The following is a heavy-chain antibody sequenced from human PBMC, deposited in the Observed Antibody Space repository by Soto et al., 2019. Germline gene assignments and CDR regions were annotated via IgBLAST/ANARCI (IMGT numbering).Heavy chain of an antibody. CDR2: IDPSDSQT. CDR3: ARQIYDSDTGPNFQYYFDS. Sequence: RGESLKISCKGSGYSFAGYWITWVRQKPGKGLEWMGRIDPSDSQTYYSPSFRGHVTISVTKSITTAFLQWSSLRASDTAMYYCARQIYDSDTGPNFQYYFDSWGQGTPVTVSS. J-gene: IGHJ4*02. CDR1: GYSFAGYW. V-gene: IGHV5-10-1*01. D-gene: IGHD3-22*01.